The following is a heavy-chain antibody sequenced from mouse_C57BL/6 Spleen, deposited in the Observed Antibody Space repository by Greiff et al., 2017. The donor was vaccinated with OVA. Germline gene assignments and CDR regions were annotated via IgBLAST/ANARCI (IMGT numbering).Heavy chain of an antibody. V-gene: IGHV1-82*01. CDR2: IYPGDGDT. Sequence: LVESGPELVKPGASVKISCKASGYAFSSSWLNWVKQRPGRGLEWIGRIYPGDGDTNYNGKFKGKATLTADKSSSTAYMQLSSLTSEDSAVYFCARGGVVSMYFDYWGQGTTLTVSS. D-gene: IGHD1-1*01. J-gene: IGHJ2*01. CDR3: ARGGVVSMYFDY. CDR1: GYAFSSSW.